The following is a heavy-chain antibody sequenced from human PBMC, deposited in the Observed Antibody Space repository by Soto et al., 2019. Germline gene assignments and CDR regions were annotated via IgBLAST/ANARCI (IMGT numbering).Heavy chain of an antibody. Sequence: PSETLSLTCTVSGGSISSYYWSWIRQPPGKGLEWIGYIYYSGSTNYNPSLKSRVTISVDTSKNQFSLKLSSVTAADTAVYYCAAYYGSGNFDYWGQGTLVTVSS. CDR3: AAYYGSGNFDY. CDR1: GGSISSYY. V-gene: IGHV4-59*01. J-gene: IGHJ4*02. CDR2: IYYSGST. D-gene: IGHD3-10*01.